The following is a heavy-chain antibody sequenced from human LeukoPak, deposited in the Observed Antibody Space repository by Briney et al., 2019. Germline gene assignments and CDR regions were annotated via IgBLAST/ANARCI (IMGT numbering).Heavy chain of an antibody. CDR2: IIPIFGTA. CDR1: GGTFSSYA. D-gene: IGHD3-10*01. Sequence: SVKVSCKASGGTFSSYAISWVRQAPGQGLEWMGGIIPIFGTANYAQKFQGRVTITTDESTSTAYMELSSLRSEDTAVYYRASGLGELGFDYWGQGTLVTVSS. J-gene: IGHJ4*02. V-gene: IGHV1-69*05. CDR3: ASGLGELGFDY.